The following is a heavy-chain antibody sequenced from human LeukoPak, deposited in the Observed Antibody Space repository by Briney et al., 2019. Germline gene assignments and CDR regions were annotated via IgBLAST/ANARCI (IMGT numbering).Heavy chain of an antibody. Sequence: PGGSLRLSCAASGFTFSDYYMSWIRQAPGKGLEWVANIKQDGSEKYYVDSVKGRFTISRDNAKNSLYLQMSSLRAEDTAVYYCARGRYLLDYWGQGTLVTVSS. CDR3: ARGRYLLDY. V-gene: IGHV3-7*01. D-gene: IGHD3-9*01. CDR1: GFTFSDYY. CDR2: IKQDGSEK. J-gene: IGHJ4*02.